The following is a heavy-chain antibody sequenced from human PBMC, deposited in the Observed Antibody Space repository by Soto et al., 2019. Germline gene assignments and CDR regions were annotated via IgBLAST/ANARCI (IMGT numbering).Heavy chain of an antibody. CDR1: VGTFSNYA. D-gene: IGHD6-6*01. Sequence: QVQLVQSGAEVKKPGSSVKVSCKASVGTFSNYAISWVRQSPGQGLEWMGGFIPVFGTTHYGQKFEGRVPIPADDSTNTAMELRGLRSEDTALYYCERSIGSSSFDFDYWGQGTLITVSS. CDR2: FIPVFGTT. CDR3: ERSIGSSSFDFDY. J-gene: IGHJ4*02. V-gene: IGHV1-69*01.